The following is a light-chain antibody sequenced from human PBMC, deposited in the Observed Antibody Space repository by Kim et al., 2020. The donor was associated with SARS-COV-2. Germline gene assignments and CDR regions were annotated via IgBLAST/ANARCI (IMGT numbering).Light chain of an antibody. Sequence: ASVGDRVTISCRASQAISNSVAWYQQKPGKAPDLLLYTASRLESGVPSRFSGSGSGTNSILTISSLQPEDFATYYCLQYYSSPLTFGGGTKVDIK. CDR2: TAS. CDR3: LQYYSSPLT. CDR1: QAISNS. V-gene: IGKV1-NL1*01. J-gene: IGKJ4*01.